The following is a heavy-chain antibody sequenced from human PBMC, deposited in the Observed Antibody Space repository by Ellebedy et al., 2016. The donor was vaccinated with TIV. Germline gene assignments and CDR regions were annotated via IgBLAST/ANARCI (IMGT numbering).Heavy chain of an antibody. CDR2: ISYDGSNK. D-gene: IGHD2-8*01. J-gene: IGHJ3*02. CDR1: GFTFSSYG. Sequence: GESLKISXAASGFTFSSYGMHWVRQAPGKGLEWVAVISYDGSNKYYADSVKGRFTISRDNSKNTLYLQMNSLRAEDTAVYYCAKVMGQRAFDIWGQGTMVTVSS. CDR3: AKVMGQRAFDI. V-gene: IGHV3-30*18.